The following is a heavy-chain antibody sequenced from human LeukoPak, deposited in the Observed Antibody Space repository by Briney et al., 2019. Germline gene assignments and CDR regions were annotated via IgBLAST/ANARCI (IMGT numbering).Heavy chain of an antibody. CDR1: GFTFSSYW. CDR3: ARDPTTYCGGDCFYGMDV. CDR2: IWYDGSNK. V-gene: IGHV3-33*08. D-gene: IGHD2-21*01. Sequence: TGGSLRLSCAASGFTFSSYWMSWVRQAPGKGLEWVAVIWYDGSNKYYADSVKGRFTISRDNSKNTLYLQMNSLRAEDTAVYYCARDPTTYCGGDCFYGMDVWDQGTTVTVSS. J-gene: IGHJ6*02.